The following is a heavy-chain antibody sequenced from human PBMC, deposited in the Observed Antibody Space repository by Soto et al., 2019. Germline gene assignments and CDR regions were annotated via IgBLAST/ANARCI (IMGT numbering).Heavy chain of an antibody. CDR1: GITFSNHA. J-gene: IGHJ4*02. V-gene: IGHV3-23*01. Sequence: EVQLLESGGGLVQPGGSLRLSCAASGITFSNHAMTWVRQAPGKGLEWVSSISESGGVTYYADSVKGRFTISRDNSKNTLYLQLNNLRAEDPAVYYCVPGSSGTRGEDSWGPGALVTVSS. D-gene: IGHD2-2*01. CDR3: VPGSSGTRGEDS. CDR2: ISESGGVT.